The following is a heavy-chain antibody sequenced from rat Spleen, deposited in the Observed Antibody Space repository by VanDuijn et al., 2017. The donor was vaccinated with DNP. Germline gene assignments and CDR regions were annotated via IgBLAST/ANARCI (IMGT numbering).Heavy chain of an antibody. V-gene: IGHV5S10*01. CDR2: IVYDGSRT. CDR3: SRPWDY. J-gene: IGHJ2*01. CDR1: GFTFSDYN. Sequence: EVQLVESGGGLVQPGRSLKLSCAASGFTFSDYNMAWVRQAPKKGLEWVATIVYDGSRTYYRDSVKGRFTISRDNARSRLYLQMDSLRSEDTATYYCSRPWDYWGQGVMVTVSS.